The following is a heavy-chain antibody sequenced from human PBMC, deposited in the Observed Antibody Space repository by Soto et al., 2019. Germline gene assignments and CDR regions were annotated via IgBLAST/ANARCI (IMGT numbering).Heavy chain of an antibody. CDR1: GFTFSNYA. D-gene: IGHD2-21*01. Sequence: EVQLLESGGGLVQPGGSLRLSCAASGFTFSNYAMNWVRQAPGKGLEWVSAISGSGGSTYYADSVKGRFTISRDNSKNTLYLQMTCLRADDTAVYCCAKPIVGYDAFDIWGQGTMVTVSS. CDR3: AKPIVGYDAFDI. V-gene: IGHV3-23*01. CDR2: ISGSGGST. J-gene: IGHJ3*02.